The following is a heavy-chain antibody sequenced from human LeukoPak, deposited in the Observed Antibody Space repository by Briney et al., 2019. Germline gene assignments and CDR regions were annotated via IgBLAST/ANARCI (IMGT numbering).Heavy chain of an antibody. J-gene: IGHJ4*02. CDR3: AKDPQGLAVAGHPFDY. CDR1: GFTFSHYG. V-gene: IGHV3-23*01. Sequence: GGSLRLSCAASGFTFSHYGMSWVRQAPGKGLEWVSAISGSGGSTYYADSVKGRFTISRDNSKNTLYLQMNSLRAEDTAVYYCAKDPQGLAVAGHPFDYWGQGTLVTVSS. D-gene: IGHD6-19*01. CDR2: ISGSGGST.